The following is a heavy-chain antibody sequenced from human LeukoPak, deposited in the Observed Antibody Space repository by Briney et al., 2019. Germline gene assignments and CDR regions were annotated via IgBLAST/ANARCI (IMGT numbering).Heavy chain of an antibody. V-gene: IGHV4-59*01. CDR2: IYDSGST. J-gene: IGHJ4*02. CDR3: ARNGDY. Sequence: PSETLSLTCTVSGGSIGSYYWSWIRQPPGKGLEWIGYIYDSGSTNYNPSLKSRVTISLDTSKNQFSLKLTSMTAADTAIYYCARNGDYWGQGTLVTVSS. CDR1: GGSIGSYY. D-gene: IGHD2-8*01.